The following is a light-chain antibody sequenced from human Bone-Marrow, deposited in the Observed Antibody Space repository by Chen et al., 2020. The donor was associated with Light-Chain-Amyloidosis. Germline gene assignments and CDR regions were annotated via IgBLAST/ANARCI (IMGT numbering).Light chain of an antibody. J-gene: IGLJ2*01. CDR3: QSADSSGTYEVI. CDR2: RDT. V-gene: IGLV3-25*03. CDR1: DLPTKY. Sequence: SYELTQPPSVSVSPLQTARITCSGDDLPTKYAYWYQQKPGQAPVLVIHRDTERPSGISERFSGSSSGTTARLTISGVQAGDEADYHCQSADSSGTYEVIFGGGTKLTVL.